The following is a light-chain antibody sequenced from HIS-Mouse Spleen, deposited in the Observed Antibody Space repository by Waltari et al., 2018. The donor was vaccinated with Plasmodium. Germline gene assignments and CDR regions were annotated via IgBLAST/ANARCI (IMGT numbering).Light chain of an antibody. CDR2: AAS. Sequence: DIQLTQSPSFLSASVGDRVTITCRASQGISSYLAWYQQKPGKAPKLLIYAASTLQSGVPSRFSGSGSGTEFTLIISSLQPEDFATYYCQQLNSYPLFTFGPGTKVDIK. V-gene: IGKV1-9*01. J-gene: IGKJ3*01. CDR1: QGISSY. CDR3: QQLNSYPLFT.